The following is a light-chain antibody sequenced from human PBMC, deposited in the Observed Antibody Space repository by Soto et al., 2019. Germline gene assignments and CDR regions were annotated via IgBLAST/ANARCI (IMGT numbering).Light chain of an antibody. CDR2: EVS. J-gene: IGLJ2*01. V-gene: IGLV2-14*01. CDR3: CSYTGSLTLL. CDR1: SSDIGAYDL. Sequence: QSVLTQPASVSGSPGQSITISCSGTSSDIGAYDLVSWYQQHPGRAPKLIIYEVSNRPSGVSNRFSGSKSGNTASLTISGLQAEDEADYYCCSYTGSLTLLFGGGTKLTVL.